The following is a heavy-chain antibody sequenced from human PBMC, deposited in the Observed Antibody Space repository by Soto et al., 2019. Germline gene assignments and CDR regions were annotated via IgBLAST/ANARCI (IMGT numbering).Heavy chain of an antibody. Sequence: GASVKVSCKVSGYTLTELSMHWVRQAPGKGLEWMGGFDPEDGETIYAQKFQGRVTMTEDTSTDTAYMELSSLRSEDTAVYYCATLLRDIAYKDAFDILGQGTMVTVSS. D-gene: IGHD3-16*01. CDR2: FDPEDGET. V-gene: IGHV1-24*01. CDR3: ATLLRDIAYKDAFDI. J-gene: IGHJ3*02. CDR1: GYTLTELS.